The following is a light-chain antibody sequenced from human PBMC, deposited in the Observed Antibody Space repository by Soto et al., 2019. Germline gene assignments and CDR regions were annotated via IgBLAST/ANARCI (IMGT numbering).Light chain of an antibody. V-gene: IGLV2-14*01. J-gene: IGLJ1*01. Sequence: QLVLTQPASVSGSPGQSITISCTGTSSDVGGYNYVSWYQQHPGKAPKLMIYEVSNRPSGVSNRFSGSKSGNTASLTISGLQAEDEADYYCSSYTSSSTLRVFGTGTKVTVL. CDR1: SSDVGGYNY. CDR3: SSYTSSSTLRV. CDR2: EVS.